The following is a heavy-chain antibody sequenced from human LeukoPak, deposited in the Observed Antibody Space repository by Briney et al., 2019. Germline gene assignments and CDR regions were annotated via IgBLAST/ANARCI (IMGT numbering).Heavy chain of an antibody. CDR2: VKSKTDGETT. D-gene: IGHD3-10*01. V-gene: IGHV3-15*07. Sequence: PGGSLRLSCAASGFTFSNAWMNWVRQAPGKGLEWVGRVKSKTDGETTDYAAPVKGRFTISRDDSKNTLYLQMNNLKIEDTAVYYCITDLGSGRRNDAFDIWGQGTMVTVSS. CDR1: GFTFSNAW. J-gene: IGHJ3*02. CDR3: ITDLGSGRRNDAFDI.